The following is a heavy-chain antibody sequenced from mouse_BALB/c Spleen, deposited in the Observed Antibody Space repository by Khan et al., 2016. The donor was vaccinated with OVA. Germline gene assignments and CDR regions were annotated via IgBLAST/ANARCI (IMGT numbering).Heavy chain of an antibody. CDR3: AISSYRYALVY. V-gene: IGHV3-8*02. Sequence: EVQLQESGPSLVKPSQTLSLTCSVTGDSITSGYWNWIRKFPGNKLEYMGYIIYTGYTYYNPSLKSRISITRHTSKNQYYLQLNSLTDDDTATYYCAISSYRYALVYWGQGTLVTVSA. CDR1: GDSITSGY. D-gene: IGHD2-14*01. CDR2: IIYTGYT. J-gene: IGHJ3*01.